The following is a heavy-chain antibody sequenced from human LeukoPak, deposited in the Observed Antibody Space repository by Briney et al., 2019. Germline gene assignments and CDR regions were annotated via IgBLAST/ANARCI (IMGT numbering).Heavy chain of an antibody. Sequence: ASVKVSCKASGGTFSSYAISWVRQAPGQGLEWMGGIIPIFGTAHYAQKFQGRVTITADESTSTAYMELSSLRSEDTAVYYCARDIPRYCSSTSCPGNLRFDPWGQGTLVTVSS. CDR1: GGTFSSYA. J-gene: IGHJ5*02. D-gene: IGHD2-2*01. CDR3: ARDIPRYCSSTSCPGNLRFDP. V-gene: IGHV1-69*13. CDR2: IIPIFGTA.